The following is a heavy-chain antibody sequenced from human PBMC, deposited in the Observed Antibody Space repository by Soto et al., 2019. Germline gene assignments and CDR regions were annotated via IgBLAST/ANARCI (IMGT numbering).Heavy chain of an antibody. CDR1: GDSISSSTYY. J-gene: IGHJ4*02. D-gene: IGHD1-26*01. CDR2: IHYSGST. Sequence: NPSETLSLTCTVSGDSISSSTYYWGWSRQSPGKGLEWIGNIHYSGSTYYNPSLKSRVTISVDTSKNQFSLKLSSVTAADTAVYYCASARIEGNYFDYWGQGTLVTVSS. CDR3: ASARIEGNYFDY. V-gene: IGHV4-39*07.